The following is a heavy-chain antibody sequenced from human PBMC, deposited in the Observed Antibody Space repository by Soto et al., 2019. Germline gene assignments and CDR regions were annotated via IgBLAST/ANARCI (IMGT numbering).Heavy chain of an antibody. CDR1: GGTFSSHS. D-gene: IGHD4-17*01. V-gene: IGHV1-69*01. J-gene: IGHJ4*02. Sequence: VQLMQSGAEVKKPGSSVKVSCKASGGTFSSHSINWVRQAPGQGLEWMGGVISLFGTANYAHNFKGRVTITADQSTSTAYMELNSLRSDDTAVYYSAREVGYGDFSAALLDCGQGTLVTVSS. CDR2: VISLFGTA. CDR3: AREVGYGDFSAALLD.